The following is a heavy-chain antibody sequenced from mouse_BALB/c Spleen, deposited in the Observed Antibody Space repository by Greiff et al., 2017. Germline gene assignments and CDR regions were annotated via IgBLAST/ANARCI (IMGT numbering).Heavy chain of an antibody. CDR2: ILPGSGST. V-gene: IGHV1-9*01. Sequence: VQLVESGAELMKPGASVKISCKATGYTFSSYWIEWVKQRPGHGLEWIGEILPGSGSTNYNEKFKGKATFTADTSSNTAYMQLSSLTSEDSAVYYCAREGSYYGMDYWGQGTSVTVSS. CDR3: AREGSYYGMDY. J-gene: IGHJ4*01. CDR1: GYTFSSYW.